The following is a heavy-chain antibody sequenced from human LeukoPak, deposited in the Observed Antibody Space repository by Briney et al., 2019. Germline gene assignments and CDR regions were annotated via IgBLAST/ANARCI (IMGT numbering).Heavy chain of an antibody. J-gene: IGHJ4*02. CDR1: GFTFSSYS. CDR3: ARGSSGWYGGPLWQSGGYFDY. CDR2: ISSSSSYI. V-gene: IGHV3-21*01. Sequence: KPGGSLRLSCADSGFTFSSYSMNWVRQAPGKGLEWVSSISSSSSYIHYADSVKGRFTISRDNAKNSLYLQMNSLRAEDTAVYYCARGSSGWYGGPLWQSGGYFDYWGQGTLVTVSS. D-gene: IGHD6-19*01.